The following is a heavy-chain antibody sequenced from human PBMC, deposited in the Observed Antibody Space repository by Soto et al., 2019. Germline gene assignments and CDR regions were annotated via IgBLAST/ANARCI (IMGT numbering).Heavy chain of an antibody. CDR3: GRSKFLYGSGSYRAPRSADSRYHYGMDV. CDR1: GGTISSDY. V-gene: IGHV4-59*01. J-gene: IGHJ6*02. CDR2: IYYSGKK. D-gene: IGHD3-10*01. Sequence: SDTLSLTSTDAGGTISSDYWSWIRYPPGKGLDSIGYIYYSGKKKHNPSLKRRVTISAYTSKNQFSLKLRSLPAADTAVSYCGRSKFLYGSGSYRAPRSADSRYHYGMDVSGQGTT.